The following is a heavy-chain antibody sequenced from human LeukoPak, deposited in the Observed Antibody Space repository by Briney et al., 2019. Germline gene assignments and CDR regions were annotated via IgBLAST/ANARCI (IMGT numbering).Heavy chain of an antibody. Sequence: GGSLRLSCAASGFTFSSYSMNWVRQAPGKGLEWVSSISSSSSYIYYADSVKGRFTISRDNAENSLYLQMNSLRAEDTAVYYCARDRGGSYYAFDYWGQGTLVTVSS. CDR1: GFTFSSYS. D-gene: IGHD1-26*01. J-gene: IGHJ4*02. CDR3: ARDRGGSYYAFDY. CDR2: ISSSSSYI. V-gene: IGHV3-21*01.